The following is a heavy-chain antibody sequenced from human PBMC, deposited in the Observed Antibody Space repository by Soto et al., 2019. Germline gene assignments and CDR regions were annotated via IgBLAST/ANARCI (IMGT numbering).Heavy chain of an antibody. CDR1: VGAFSGDY. CDR3: ARDKITGLFDY. V-gene: IGHV4-34*01. D-gene: IGHD2-8*02. J-gene: IGHJ4*02. CDR2: INHSGST. Sequence: TLSLTCAGYVGAFSGDYWTGVRQPPGTGLEWIGEINHSGSTNYNPSLKSRVTISVDTSMNQFSLKLTSVTAADTAVYYCARDKITGLFDYWGQGTLVTVS.